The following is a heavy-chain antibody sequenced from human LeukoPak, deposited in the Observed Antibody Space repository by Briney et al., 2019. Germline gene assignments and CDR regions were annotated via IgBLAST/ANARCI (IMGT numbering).Heavy chain of an antibody. CDR3: ARNQLLDY. J-gene: IGHJ4*02. D-gene: IGHD2-2*01. Sequence: SGGSLRLSCAASGFTFSSYSMNWVRQAPGMGLEWVSSIRSSSSYIYYADSVKGRFTISRDNAKNSLYLQMNSLRAEDTAIYYCARNQLLDYWGQGTLVTVSS. CDR1: GFTFSSYS. CDR2: IRSSSSYI. V-gene: IGHV3-21*01.